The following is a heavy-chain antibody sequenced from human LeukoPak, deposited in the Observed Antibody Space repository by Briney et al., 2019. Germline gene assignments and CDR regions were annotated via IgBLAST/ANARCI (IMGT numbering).Heavy chain of an antibody. CDR2: TYYRSRWLN. V-gene: IGHV6-1*01. J-gene: IGHJ4*02. CDR3: ASNLFLEWLLSPGGDDY. CDR1: GDSVSSNGAA. Sequence: SQTLSLTCGISGDSVSSNGAAWNWIRQSPSRGLEWLGRTYYRSRWLNDYAPSVKSRIIISPDTSKNQFSLKVTSVTAADTAVYYCASNLFLEWLLSPGGDDYWGQGILVTVSS. D-gene: IGHD3-3*01.